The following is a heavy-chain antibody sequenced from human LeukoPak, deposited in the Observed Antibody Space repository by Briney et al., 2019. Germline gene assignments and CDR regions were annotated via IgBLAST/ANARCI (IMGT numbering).Heavy chain of an antibody. J-gene: IGHJ6*03. CDR2: INWNGGST. CDR1: GFTVSSNY. D-gene: IGHD5-18*01. Sequence: GGSLRLSCAASGFTVSSNYMSWVRQAPGKGLEWVSGINWNGGSTGYADSVKGRFTISRGNAKNSLYLQMNSLRAEDTALYYCARGEAYSYGYYYYYYMDVWGKGTTVTVSS. CDR3: ARGEAYSYGYYYYYYMDV. V-gene: IGHV3-20*04.